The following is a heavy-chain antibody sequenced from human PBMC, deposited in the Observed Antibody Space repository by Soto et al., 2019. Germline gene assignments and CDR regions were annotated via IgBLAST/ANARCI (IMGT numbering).Heavy chain of an antibody. CDR1: GYTFTSYG. Sequence: ASVKVSCKASGYTFTSYGISWVRQAPGQGLEWMGWISAYNGNTNYAQKLQGRVTMTTDTSTSTAYMELSSLRSDDTAVYYCAGVVVEGTTSGGMDVWGRGTTVSVSS. D-gene: IGHD1-1*01. CDR2: ISAYNGNT. J-gene: IGHJ6*02. CDR3: AGVVVEGTTSGGMDV. V-gene: IGHV1-18*01.